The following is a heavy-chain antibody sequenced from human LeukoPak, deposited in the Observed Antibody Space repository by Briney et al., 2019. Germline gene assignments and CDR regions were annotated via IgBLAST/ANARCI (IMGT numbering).Heavy chain of an antibody. Sequence: VASVKVSCKASGYTFTNYGINWVRQAPGQGLEWMGWISGNNGNTNYAQKLQGRVTMTTDTSTSTAYMELRSLRSDDTAVYYCARRRHSSGWSDYWGQGTLVTVSS. D-gene: IGHD6-19*01. CDR3: ARRRHSSGWSDY. V-gene: IGHV1-18*01. CDR2: ISGNNGNT. CDR1: GYTFTNYG. J-gene: IGHJ4*02.